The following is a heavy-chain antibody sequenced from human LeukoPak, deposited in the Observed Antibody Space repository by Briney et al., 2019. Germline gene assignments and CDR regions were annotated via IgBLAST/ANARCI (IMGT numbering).Heavy chain of an antibody. CDR3: AKVPYYYDSSGYYHRLYYFDY. CDR2: ISGSGGST. V-gene: IGHV3-23*01. J-gene: IGHJ4*02. D-gene: IGHD3-22*01. CDR1: GFTFSSYA. Sequence: GGSLRLSCAASGFTFSSYAMSWVRQAPGKGLEWVAAISGSGGSTYYADSVKGRFTISRDNSKNTPYLQMNSLRAEDTAVYYCAKVPYYYDSSGYYHRLYYFDYWGQGTLVTVSS.